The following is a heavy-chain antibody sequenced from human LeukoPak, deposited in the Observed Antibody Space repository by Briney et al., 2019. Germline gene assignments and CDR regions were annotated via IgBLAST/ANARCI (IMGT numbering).Heavy chain of an antibody. J-gene: IGHJ4*02. CDR1: GFTFSSYG. D-gene: IGHD2-15*01. Sequence: PGGSLRLSCAASGFTFSSYGMHWVRQAPGKELEWVAFVRYDGSNKYYADSVKGRFTISRDNSKNTLYLQMNSLRAEDAAVYYCAKDLIRYSSGGSCYFYDYWGQGTLVTVSS. V-gene: IGHV3-30*02. CDR2: VRYDGSNK. CDR3: AKDLIRYSSGGSCYFYDY.